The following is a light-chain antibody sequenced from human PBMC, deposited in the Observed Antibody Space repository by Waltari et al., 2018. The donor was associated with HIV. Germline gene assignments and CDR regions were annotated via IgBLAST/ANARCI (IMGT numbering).Light chain of an antibody. Sequence: QSALTQPPSVSGSPGQSVTISCTGTSSDVGSYNRVSWYQQPPGTAPKPMIYAVNNRPSGVPDRFSGSKSGNTASLTISGLQAEDEADYYCSSYTSSSTWVFGGGTKLTVL. CDR2: AVN. J-gene: IGLJ3*02. CDR1: SSDVGSYNR. V-gene: IGLV2-18*02. CDR3: SSYTSSSTWV.